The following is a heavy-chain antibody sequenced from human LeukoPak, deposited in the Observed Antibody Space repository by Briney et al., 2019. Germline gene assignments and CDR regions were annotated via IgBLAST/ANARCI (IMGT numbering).Heavy chain of an antibody. J-gene: IGHJ4*02. V-gene: IGHV1-8*01. CDR1: GYTFTTANND. D-gene: IGHD4-17*01. Sequence: SVKVSCKASGYTFTTANNDINWVRQATGQGLEWMGWMNPNSGNTGYAQKFQGRVTMTRNTSISTAYMELSSLRSEDTAVYYCAVGEYGDYDYWGQGTLVTVSS. CDR2: MNPNSGNT. CDR3: AVGEYGDYDY.